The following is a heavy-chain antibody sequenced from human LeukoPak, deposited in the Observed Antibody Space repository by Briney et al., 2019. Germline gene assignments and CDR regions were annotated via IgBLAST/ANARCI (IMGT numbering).Heavy chain of an antibody. Sequence: GASVKVSCKASGYTSTGYYMHWVRQAPGQGLEWMGRINPNSGGTNYAQKFQGRVTMTRDTSISTAYMELSRLRSDDTAVYYCARAHYDILTGYYPNYFDYWGQGTLVTVSS. D-gene: IGHD3-9*01. CDR3: ARAHYDILTGYYPNYFDY. V-gene: IGHV1-2*06. J-gene: IGHJ4*02. CDR2: INPNSGGT. CDR1: GYTSTGYY.